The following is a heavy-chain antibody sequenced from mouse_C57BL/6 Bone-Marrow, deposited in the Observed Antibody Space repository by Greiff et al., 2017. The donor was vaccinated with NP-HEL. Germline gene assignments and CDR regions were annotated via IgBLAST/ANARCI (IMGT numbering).Heavy chain of an antibody. V-gene: IGHV1-20*01. CDR3: ARSGRGNSYYAMDY. J-gene: IGHJ4*01. D-gene: IGHD2-1*01. CDR2: INPYNGDT. CDR1: GYSFTGYF. Sequence: EVQLQQSGPELVKPGDSVKISCKASGYSFTGYFMNWVMQSHGKSLEWIGRINPYNGDTFYNQKFKGKATLTVDKSSSTAHLQLRSRTSEDSAVYYCARSGRGNSYYAMDYWGQGTSVTVSS.